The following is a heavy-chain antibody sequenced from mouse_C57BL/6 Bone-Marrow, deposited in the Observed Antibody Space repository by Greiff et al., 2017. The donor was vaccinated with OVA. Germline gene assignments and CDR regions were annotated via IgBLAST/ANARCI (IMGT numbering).Heavy chain of an antibody. V-gene: IGHV5-4*01. CDR3: ARAWVYYYGSSYYFDY. CDR2: ISDGGSYT. J-gene: IGHJ2*01. Sequence: EVQRVESGGGLVKPGGSLKLSCAASGFTFSSYAMSWVRQTPEKRLAWVATISDGGSYTYYPDNVKGRFTISRDNAKNNLYLQMSHLKSEDTAMYYCARAWVYYYGSSYYFDYWGQGTTLTVSS. CDR1: GFTFSSYA. D-gene: IGHD1-1*01.